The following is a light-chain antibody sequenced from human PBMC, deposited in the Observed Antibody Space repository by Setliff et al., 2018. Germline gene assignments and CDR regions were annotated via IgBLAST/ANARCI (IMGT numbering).Light chain of an antibody. CDR3: QSYGGSLSGYV. J-gene: IGLJ1*01. Sequence: QSALTQPPSVSGAPGQRVTISCTGTSSDIGAGYTVHWYQQVPGTAPKLLIYGNNNRPSGVPDRFSGSKPGTSASLAITGLQAEDEADYYCQSYGGSLSGYVFGSGTKVTVL. V-gene: IGLV1-40*01. CDR2: GNN. CDR1: SSDIGAGYT.